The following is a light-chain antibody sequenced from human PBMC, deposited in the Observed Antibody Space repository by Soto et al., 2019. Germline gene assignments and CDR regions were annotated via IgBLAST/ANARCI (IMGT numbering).Light chain of an antibody. CDR2: GAS. V-gene: IGKV3-15*01. Sequence: EIVMTQSPATLSMSPGERATLSCRASQSISINLAWYQQKPGQAPRLLIYGASARATDVPARFSGSGSGTEFTLTISSLQSEDFAVYYCQQYHKWPPFTFGGGTKVDIK. CDR1: QSISIN. J-gene: IGKJ4*01. CDR3: QQYHKWPPFT.